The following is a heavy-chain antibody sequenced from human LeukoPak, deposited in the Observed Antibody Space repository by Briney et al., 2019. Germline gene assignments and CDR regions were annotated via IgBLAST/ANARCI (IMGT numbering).Heavy chain of an antibody. CDR3: AMVRGVIGFDY. J-gene: IGHJ4*02. Sequence: PGGSLRLSCAASGFTFSSYWMHWVRQAPGKGLVWVSRINSDGSSTSYADSVKGRFTISRDNAKNTLYLQMNSLRAEDTAVHYCAMVRGVIGFDYWGQGTLVTVSS. CDR2: INSDGSST. D-gene: IGHD3-10*01. V-gene: IGHV3-74*01. CDR1: GFTFSSYW.